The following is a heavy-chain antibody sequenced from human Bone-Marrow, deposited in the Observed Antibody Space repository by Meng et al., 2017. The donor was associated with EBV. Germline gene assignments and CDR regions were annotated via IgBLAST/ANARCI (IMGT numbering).Heavy chain of an antibody. CDR3: ASESGRGFTPDY. Sequence: GQGVQAGVEVKKPGSSVKVSCWTSGGTFNSDAVSWVRQAPGQGLEWMGGLIPMSGAPHYAQKFQGRVTITADESTSTHYMDLSNLRSDDTAMYYCASESGRGFTPDYWGQGTLVTVSS. CDR1: GGTFNSDA. V-gene: IGHV1-69*01. CDR2: LIPMSGAP. J-gene: IGHJ4*02. D-gene: IGHD3-10*01.